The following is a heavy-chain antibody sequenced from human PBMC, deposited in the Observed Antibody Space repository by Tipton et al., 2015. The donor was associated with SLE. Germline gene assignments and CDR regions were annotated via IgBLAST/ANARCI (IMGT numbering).Heavy chain of an antibody. Sequence: TLSLTCTVSGGSFSTNLWGWLRQPPGKGLEWIGYTHLSGSTNYNPSLKSRVTISLDTSKNQYSLKVTSVNAADTAVYYCARVRDGSWFYFDYWGQGTLVTVSS. CDR2: THLSGST. CDR3: ARVRDGSWFYFDY. V-gene: IGHV4-59*01. D-gene: IGHD6-13*01. CDR1: GGSFSTNL. J-gene: IGHJ4*02.